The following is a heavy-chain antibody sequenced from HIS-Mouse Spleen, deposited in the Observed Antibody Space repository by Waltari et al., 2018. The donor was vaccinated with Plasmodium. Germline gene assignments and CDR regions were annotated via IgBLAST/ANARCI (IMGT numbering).Heavy chain of an antibody. CDR3: ARGRVLGTSSGYFDL. Sequence: QVQLQQWGAGLLKPSETLSLTCAVYGGSFSGSSRSWIRQPPGKGLEWIGEINHSGSTNYNPSLKSRVTISVDTSKNQFSLKLSSVTAADTAVYYCARGRVLGTSSGYFDLWGRGTLVTVSS. J-gene: IGHJ2*01. V-gene: IGHV4-34*01. CDR1: GGSFSGSS. D-gene: IGHD3-10*01. CDR2: INHSGST.